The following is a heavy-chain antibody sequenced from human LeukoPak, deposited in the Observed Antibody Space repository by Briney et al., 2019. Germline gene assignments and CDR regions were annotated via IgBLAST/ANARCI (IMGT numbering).Heavy chain of an antibody. CDR3: ARGDTIFERFDY. CDR2: IYYSGST. J-gene: IGHJ4*02. V-gene: IGHV4-39*07. Sequence: SETLSLTCTVSGGSISSSSYYWGWIRQPPGKGLEWIGSIYYSGSTYYNPSLKSRVTISVDTSKNQFSLKLSSVTAADTAVYYCARGDTIFERFDYWGQGTLVTVSS. D-gene: IGHD3-3*01. CDR1: GGSISSSSYY.